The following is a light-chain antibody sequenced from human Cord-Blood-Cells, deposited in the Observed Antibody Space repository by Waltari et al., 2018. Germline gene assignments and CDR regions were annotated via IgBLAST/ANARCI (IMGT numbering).Light chain of an antibody. J-gene: IGKJ3*01. CDR1: QRVSSN. V-gene: IGKV3D-15*01. CDR3: QQYNNWPPFT. Sequence: EIVMTQSPATLSVSPGERATLSCRASQRVSSNLAWYQQKPGQAPRLLIYGASTSATGIPARFSGSGSGTEFTLTISSLQSEDFAVYYCQQYNNWPPFTFGPGTKVDIK. CDR2: GAS.